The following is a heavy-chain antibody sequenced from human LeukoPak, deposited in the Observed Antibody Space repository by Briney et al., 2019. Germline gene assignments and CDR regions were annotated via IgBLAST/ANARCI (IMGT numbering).Heavy chain of an antibody. CDR1: GDSRAGYY. J-gene: IGHJ3*02. D-gene: IGHD3-22*01. V-gene: IGHV4-59*01. CDR3: ASGKYYYDDAASINRASRTAFHI. CDR2: VYRSGQI. Sequence: SQTLSLTCSVSGDSRAGYYWGWIRQSPGRAPEWLAYVYRSGQIDYNSSLRGRVTVSLDRSKTQLSLRLRSLTAADTAVYYCASGKYYYDDAASINRASRTAFHIWAQGTMVLVSS.